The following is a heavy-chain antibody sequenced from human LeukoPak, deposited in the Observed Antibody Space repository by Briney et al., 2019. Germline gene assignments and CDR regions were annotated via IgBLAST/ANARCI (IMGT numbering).Heavy chain of an antibody. V-gene: IGHV4-59*12. CDR3: ARSRATYAFDI. CDR2: IYYSGST. D-gene: IGHD5-12*01. J-gene: IGHJ3*02. Sequence: TSETLSLTCTVSGGSISSYYWSWIRQPPGKGLEWIGYIYYSGSTNYNPSLKSRVTISVDTSKNQFSLKLSSVTAADTAVYYCARSRATYAFDIWGQGTMVTVSS. CDR1: GGSISSYY.